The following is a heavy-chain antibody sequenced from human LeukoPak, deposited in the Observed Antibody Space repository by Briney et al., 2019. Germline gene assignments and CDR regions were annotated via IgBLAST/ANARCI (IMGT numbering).Heavy chain of an antibody. CDR2: IYYSGST. Sequence: SETLSLTCTVSGGSISSGGYYWSWIRQHPGKGLKWIGYIYYSGSTYYNPSLKSRVTISVDTSKNQFSLKLSSVTAADTAVYYCVREGYSYGWNFDYWGQGTLVTVSP. D-gene: IGHD5-18*01. CDR3: VREGYSYGWNFDY. J-gene: IGHJ4*02. CDR1: GGSISSGGYY. V-gene: IGHV4-31*03.